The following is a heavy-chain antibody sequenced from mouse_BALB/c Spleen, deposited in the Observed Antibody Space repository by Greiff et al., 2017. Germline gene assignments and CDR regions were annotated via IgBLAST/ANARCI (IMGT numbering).Heavy chain of an antibody. J-gene: IGHJ3*01. CDR1: GYTFTSYV. Sequence: EVQLQQSGPELVKPGASVKMSCKASGYTFTSYVMHWVKQKPGQGLERIGYINPYNDGTKYNEKFKGKATLTSDKSSSTAYMELSSLTSEDSAVYYCARIDGYSAWFAYWGQGTLVTVSA. CDR2: INPYNDGT. V-gene: IGHV1-14*01. CDR3: ARIDGYSAWFAY. D-gene: IGHD2-3*01.